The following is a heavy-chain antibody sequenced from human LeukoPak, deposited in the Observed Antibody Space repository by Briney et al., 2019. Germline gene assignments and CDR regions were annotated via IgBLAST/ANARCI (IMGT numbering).Heavy chain of an antibody. CDR2: IYSGGST. D-gene: IGHD6-13*01. V-gene: IGHV3-53*01. J-gene: IGHJ4*02. Sequence: GGSLRLPCEASGFTVSSNYMSWVRQAPGKGLEWVSVIYSGGSTYYADSVKGRFTISRDNSKNTLYLQMNSLRAEDTAVYYCARVIAAAGIDYWGQGTLVTVSS. CDR3: ARVIAAAGIDY. CDR1: GFTVSSNY.